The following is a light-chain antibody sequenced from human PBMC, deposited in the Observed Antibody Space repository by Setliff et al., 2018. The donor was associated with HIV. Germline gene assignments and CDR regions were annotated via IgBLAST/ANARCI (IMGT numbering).Light chain of an antibody. CDR2: DVS. Sequence: QSALTQPASVSGSPGQSITISCTGTSSDVGGYNYVSWYQQHSGRAPKLMIYDVSYRPSGVSNRFSGSKSGNTASLTISGLQAEDEADYYCSSYTSNSRVVFGGGTKVTVL. CDR3: SSYTSNSRVV. CDR1: SSDVGGYNY. V-gene: IGLV2-14*03. J-gene: IGLJ2*01.